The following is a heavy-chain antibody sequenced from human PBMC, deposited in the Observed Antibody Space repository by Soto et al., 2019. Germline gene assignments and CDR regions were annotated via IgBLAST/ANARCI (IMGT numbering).Heavy chain of an antibody. Sequence: GASVKVSCKASGYTFTSYGISWVRQAPGQGLEWKGWISAYNGNTNYAQKLQGRVTMTTDTSTSTAYMELRSLRSDDTAVYYCARSAVRQYSSPPVGPKYYFDYWGQGTLVTVSS. D-gene: IGHD6-6*01. CDR2: ISAYNGNT. CDR3: ARSAVRQYSSPPVGPKYYFDY. CDR1: GYTFTSYG. V-gene: IGHV1-18*01. J-gene: IGHJ4*02.